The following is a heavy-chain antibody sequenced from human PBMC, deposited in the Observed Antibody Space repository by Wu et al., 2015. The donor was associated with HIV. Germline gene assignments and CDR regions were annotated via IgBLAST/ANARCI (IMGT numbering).Heavy chain of an antibody. CDR1: GYTFTSYD. V-gene: IGHV1-8*01. D-gene: IGHD3-10*01. CDR2: MNPNSGNT. Sequence: QVQLVQSGAEVKKPGASVKVSCKASGYTFTSYDINWVRQATGQGLEWMGWMNPNSGNTGYAQKFQGRVTMTRNTSISTAYMELSSLRSEDTAVYYCASSGGFXVVRGPATFDYWGQGTLVTGLL. J-gene: IGHJ4*02. CDR3: ASSGGFXVVRGPATFDY.